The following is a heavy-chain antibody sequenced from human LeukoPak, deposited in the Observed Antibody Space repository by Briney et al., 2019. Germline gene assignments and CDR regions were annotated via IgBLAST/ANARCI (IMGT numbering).Heavy chain of an antibody. J-gene: IGHJ4*02. CDR1: GFTFTNAW. V-gene: IGHV3-15*01. CDR3: TTDLGTYYHGSQRLIPIDY. CDR2: IKSKTDGETT. D-gene: IGHD3-10*01. Sequence: GGSLRLSCVDSGFTFTNAWMSWVRQAPGKGLEWIGRIKSKTDGETTNYAEPVRGRFTISRDDSKSAVYLQVNSLKIEDTAVYYCTTDLGTYYHGSQRLIPIDYWGQGTLVTVSS.